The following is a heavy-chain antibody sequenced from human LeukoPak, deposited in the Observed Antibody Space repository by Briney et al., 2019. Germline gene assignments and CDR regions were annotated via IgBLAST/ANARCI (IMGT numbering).Heavy chain of an antibody. V-gene: IGHV3-74*01. Sequence: GGSLRLSCAASGFTFSSYWMHWVRQAPGKGLVWVSRINSDGSSTSYADSVKGRFTISRDNSKNTPYLQMNSLRAEDTAVYYCGGTYDILSEYYFDYWGQGTLVTVSS. J-gene: IGHJ4*02. CDR2: INSDGSST. D-gene: IGHD3-9*01. CDR3: GGTYDILSEYYFDY. CDR1: GFTFSSYW.